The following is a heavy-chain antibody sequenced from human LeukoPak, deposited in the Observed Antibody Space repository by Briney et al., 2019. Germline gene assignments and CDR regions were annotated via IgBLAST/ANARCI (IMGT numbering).Heavy chain of an antibody. CDR2: INSGNGNT. CDR3: ARGPVAVAGLDVGDC. Sequence: ASVKVSCKASGYTFTSYAMHWVRRAPGQRLEWMGWINSGNGNTKYPQKFQGRVTITRDTSASTAYMELSSLRSEDTAVYYCARGPVAVAGLDVGDCWGHGTLVTDSS. V-gene: IGHV1-3*04. D-gene: IGHD6-19*01. J-gene: IGHJ4*01. CDR1: GYTFTSYA.